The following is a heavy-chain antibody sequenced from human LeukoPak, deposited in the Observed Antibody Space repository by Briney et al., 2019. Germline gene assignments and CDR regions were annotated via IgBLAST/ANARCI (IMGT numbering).Heavy chain of an antibody. CDR2: IWYDGSNK. CDR1: GFTFSSYG. V-gene: IGHV3-33*01. CDR3: AREYDSSDSSGYLQYFQH. J-gene: IGHJ1*01. D-gene: IGHD3-22*01. Sequence: GGSLRLSCAASGFTFSSYGMHWVRQAPGNGLEWVAVIWYDGSNKYYADSVKGRFTISRDNSKNTLYLQMNSLRAEDTAVYSCAREYDSSDSSGYLQYFQHWGQGTLVTVSS.